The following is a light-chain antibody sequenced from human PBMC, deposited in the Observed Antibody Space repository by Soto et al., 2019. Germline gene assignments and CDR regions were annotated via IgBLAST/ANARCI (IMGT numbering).Light chain of an antibody. V-gene: IGLV1-51*01. CDR3: GSWDSSLSDYV. CDR2: DDN. J-gene: IGLJ1*01. CDR1: SSNIGGNS. Sequence: QSVQRHPPSVCSAPGQKVAISCSGSSSNIGGNSVSWYQQLPGTAPKLLIYDDNKRPSGIPDRFSGSKSGTSATLGITGFQTGDEADYYCGSWDSSLSDYVFGTGTKVTVL.